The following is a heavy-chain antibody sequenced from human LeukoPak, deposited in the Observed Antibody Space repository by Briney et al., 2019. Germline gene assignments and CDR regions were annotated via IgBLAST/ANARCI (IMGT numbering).Heavy chain of an antibody. CDR2: INHSGST. CDR1: GGSFSGYY. V-gene: IGHV4-34*01. D-gene: IGHD4-11*01. Sequence: SETLSLTCAVYGGSFSGYYWSWIRQPPGKGLEWIGEINHSGSTNYNPSLKSRVTISVDTSKNQFSLKLSSVTAADTAVYYCARGLGYSNHYYYCGMDVWGQGTTVTVSS. CDR3: ARGLGYSNHYYYCGMDV. J-gene: IGHJ6*02.